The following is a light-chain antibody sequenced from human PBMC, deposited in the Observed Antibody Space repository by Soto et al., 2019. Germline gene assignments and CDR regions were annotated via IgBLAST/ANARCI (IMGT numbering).Light chain of an antibody. J-gene: IGKJ2*01. CDR3: QQRTNWPPYT. CDR1: QSINTY. Sequence: EIVLTQSPATLSLSPGERATLSCRASQSINTYLAWYQQRPGQVPRLLIYEASNRATGIPGRFSGSGSGTDFTLTISSLEFEDSAVYYCQQRTNWPPYTFGQGTTLEIK. V-gene: IGKV3-11*01. CDR2: EAS.